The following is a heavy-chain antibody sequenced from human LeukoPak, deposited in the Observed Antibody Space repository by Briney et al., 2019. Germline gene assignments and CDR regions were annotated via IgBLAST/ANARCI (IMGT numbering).Heavy chain of an antibody. D-gene: IGHD5/OR15-5a*01. J-gene: IGHJ4*02. Sequence: PGGSLRLSCAASGFTFSSYEMNWIRQAPGKGLEWVSYISSSSSYTNYADSVKGRFTISRDNAKNSLYLQMNSLRAEDTAVYYCARSVYGGDLYYFDYWGQGTLVTVSS. CDR2: ISSSSSYT. V-gene: IGHV3-11*06. CDR3: ARSVYGGDLYYFDY. CDR1: GFTFSSYE.